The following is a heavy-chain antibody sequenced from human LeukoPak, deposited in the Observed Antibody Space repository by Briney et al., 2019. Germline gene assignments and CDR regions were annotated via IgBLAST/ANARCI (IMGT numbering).Heavy chain of an antibody. V-gene: IGHV1-8*01. J-gene: IGHJ6*02. Sequence: GASVKVSCKASGYTFTSYDINWVRQATGQGLEWMGWMNPNSGNTGYAQKFQGRVTMTRNTSISTAYMELSSLRSEDTAVYYCARGTPDSMVRGVIKYYYYYGMDVWGQGTTVTVSS. CDR3: ARGTPDSMVRGVIKYYYYYGMDV. D-gene: IGHD3-10*01. CDR1: GYTFTSYD. CDR2: MNPNSGNT.